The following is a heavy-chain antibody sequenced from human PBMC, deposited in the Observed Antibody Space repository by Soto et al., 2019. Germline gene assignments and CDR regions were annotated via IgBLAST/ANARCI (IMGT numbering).Heavy chain of an antibody. J-gene: IGHJ5*02. D-gene: IGHD6-13*01. V-gene: IGHV3-23*01. CDR1: GFTFSSYA. CDR3: AKDGDPIAAAVYNWFDP. CDR2: ISGSGGST. Sequence: EVQLLESGGGLVQPGGSLRLSCAASGFTFSSYAMSWVRQAPGKGLEWVSAISGSGGSTYYADSVKGRFTISRDNSKNTLYLQMNSLRAEDTAVYYCAKDGDPIAAAVYNWFDPWGQGTLVTVSS.